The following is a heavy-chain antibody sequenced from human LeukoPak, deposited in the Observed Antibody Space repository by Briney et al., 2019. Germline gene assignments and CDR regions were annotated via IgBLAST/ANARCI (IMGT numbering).Heavy chain of an antibody. CDR2: TSSSGSAI. Sequence: GGSLRLSCEASGFPFGNYVMNWVHQAPGRGLEWVSYTSSSGSAIYYADSVKGRFTISRDNAKTSMYLQMNSLRAEDTAVYYCARGGYPYGMDVWGPGTTVTVSS. D-gene: IGHD3-16*02. V-gene: IGHV3-48*03. CDR3: ARGGYPYGMDV. J-gene: IGHJ6*02. CDR1: GFPFGNYV.